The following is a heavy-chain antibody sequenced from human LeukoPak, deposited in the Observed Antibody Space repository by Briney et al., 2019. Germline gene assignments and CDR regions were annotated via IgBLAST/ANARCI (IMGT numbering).Heavy chain of an antibody. CDR3: ANEGYSSGWYDDNY. CDR1: GFTFSNYW. D-gene: IGHD6-19*01. V-gene: IGHV3-7*01. CDR2: IKQDGSEK. Sequence: PGGSLRLSCAASGFTFSNYWMSWVRQAPGKGLEWVAHIKQDGSEKYYVGSVKGRFTISRDNAKNSLFLQMNSLRAEDTAVYYCANEGYSSGWYDDNYWGQGTLVTVSS. J-gene: IGHJ4*02.